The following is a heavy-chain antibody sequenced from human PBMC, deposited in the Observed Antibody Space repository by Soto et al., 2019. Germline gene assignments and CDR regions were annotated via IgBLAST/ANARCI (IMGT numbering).Heavy chain of an antibody. CDR2: ISSSGDTM. J-gene: IGHJ4*02. CDR1: GFTCRDFY. CDR3: ARGSGYFDY. V-gene: IGHV3-11*01. Sequence: QVQLVESGGGWVKPGGSRRLSCAASGFTCRDFYMSWSRRAPGKGLEWISYISSSGDTMHYADSVKGRFSISRDNAKNSLYLQMNSLRADDTAVYYCARGSGYFDYWGQGTLVTVSS.